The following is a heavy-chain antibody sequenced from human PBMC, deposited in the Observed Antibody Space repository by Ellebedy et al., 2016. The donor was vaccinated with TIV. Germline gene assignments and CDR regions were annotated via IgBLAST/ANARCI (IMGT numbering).Heavy chain of an antibody. J-gene: IGHJ4*02. CDR2: INPNSGVT. CDR3: AKESIWFGELDY. D-gene: IGHD3-10*01. V-gene: IGHV1-2*02. CDR1: GYTFIGYY. Sequence: AASVKVSCKASGYTFIGYYMYWVRQAPGQGLEWMGWINPNSGVTNYAQKFQGRVTMTRDSSINTVYMDLSSLRSDDTAVYYCAKESIWFGELDYWGQGTLVTVSS.